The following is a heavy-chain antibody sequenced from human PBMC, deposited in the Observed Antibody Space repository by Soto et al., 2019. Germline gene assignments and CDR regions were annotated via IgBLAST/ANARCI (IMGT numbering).Heavy chain of an antibody. V-gene: IGHV1-69*08. CDR1: GATFNDYT. Sequence: QVQLVQSGAEVKKPGSSVRISCAASGATFNDYTFTWVRRAPGQGLEWMGRVIPLLDASNYAEKFQDGVTITADRSTSTVYRGVGGLKSEDSAIYYCASGKSQMTQDRMGFYYYMGVWGKGTTVTVSS. J-gene: IGHJ6*03. CDR2: VIPLLDAS. CDR3: ASGKSQMTQDRMGFYYYMGV. D-gene: IGHD2-15*01.